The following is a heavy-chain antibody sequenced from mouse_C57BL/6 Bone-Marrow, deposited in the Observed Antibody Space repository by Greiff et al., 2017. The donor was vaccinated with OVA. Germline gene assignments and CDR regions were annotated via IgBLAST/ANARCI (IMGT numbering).Heavy chain of an antibody. V-gene: IGHV5-17*01. CDR2: ISSGSSTI. CDR1: GFTFSDYG. J-gene: IGHJ1*03. CDR3: ARRGIYYSNYYWYFDV. D-gene: IGHD2-5*01. Sequence: EVQLQQSGGGLVKPGGSLKLSCAASGFTFSDYGMHWVRQAPEKGLEWVAYISSGSSTIYYADTVKGRFTISRDNAKNTLFLQMTSLRSEDTAMYYCARRGIYYSNYYWYFDVWGTGTTVTVSS.